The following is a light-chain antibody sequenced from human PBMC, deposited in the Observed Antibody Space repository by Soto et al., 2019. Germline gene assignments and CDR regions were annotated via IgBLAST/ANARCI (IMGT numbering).Light chain of an antibody. J-gene: IGKJ4*01. CDR1: QGISSY. CDR3: QQLNSYPLT. V-gene: IGKV1-8*01. CDR2: AAS. Sequence: AIRMTQSPSSFSASTGDRVTITCRASQGISSYLAWYQQKPGKAPKLLIYAASTLQSGVPSRFSGSGSGTDFTLTISSLQPEGFATYYCQQLNSYPLTFGGGTKVDI.